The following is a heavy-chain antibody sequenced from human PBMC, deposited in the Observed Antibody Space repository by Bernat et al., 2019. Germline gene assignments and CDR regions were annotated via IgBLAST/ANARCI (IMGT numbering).Heavy chain of an antibody. J-gene: IGHJ2*01. CDR1: GGSISSSSHY. V-gene: IGHV4-39*01. CDR3: ARHPLTGNRVWYFDL. D-gene: IGHD7-27*01. Sequence: QLQLQESGLGLVKPSETLSLTCTVSGGSISSSSHYWGWIRQPPGKGLEWIGSIRYGGSTFYNPSLKSRVTISVDTSKNQFSLKMSSVTAADTAVYYCARHPLTGNRVWYFDLWGRGTLVTVSS. CDR2: IRYGGST.